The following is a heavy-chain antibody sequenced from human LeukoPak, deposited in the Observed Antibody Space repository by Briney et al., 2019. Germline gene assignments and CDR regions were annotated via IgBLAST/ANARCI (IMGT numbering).Heavy chain of an antibody. J-gene: IGHJ4*02. V-gene: IGHV3-23*01. CDR2: ISEGGENI. CDR1: RFTFNNYA. CDR3: AKQWVDC. D-gene: IGHD1-26*01. Sequence: GGSLRLSCAASRFTFNNYAMNWVRQAPGKGLEWVSSISEGGENIHYADSVKGRFTISRDNSQSTLFLQMTSLRAEDTAVYYCAKQWVDCWGQGTLVTVSS.